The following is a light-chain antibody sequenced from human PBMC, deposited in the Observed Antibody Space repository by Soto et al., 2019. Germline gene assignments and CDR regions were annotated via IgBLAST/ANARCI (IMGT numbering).Light chain of an antibody. CDR1: SSDVGGYDY. CDR2: EVS. Sequence: QSVLTQPASVSGSPGQSITVSCTGTSSDVGGYDYVSWYQQYPDKAPKLMIYEVSNRPSGVSSRFSGSKSGNTASLTISGLQAEDEADYYCSSYKRNSNRVFGNGTKVTV. J-gene: IGLJ1*01. CDR3: SSYKRNSNRV. V-gene: IGLV2-14*01.